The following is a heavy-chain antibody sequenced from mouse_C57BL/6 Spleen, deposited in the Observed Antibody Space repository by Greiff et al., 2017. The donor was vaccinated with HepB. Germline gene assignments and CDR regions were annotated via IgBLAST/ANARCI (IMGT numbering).Heavy chain of an antibody. J-gene: IGHJ2*01. CDR2: IHPNSGST. CDR1: GYTFTSYW. V-gene: IGHV1-64*01. D-gene: IGHD2-4*01. CDR3: ARVVDYVLYYFDY. Sequence: QVQLQQPGAELVKPGASVKLSCKASGYTFTSYWMHWVKQRPGQGLEWIGMIHPNSGSTNYNEKFKSKATLTVDKSSSTAYMQLNSLTSADSAVYYYARVVDYVLYYFDYWGQGTTLTVSS.